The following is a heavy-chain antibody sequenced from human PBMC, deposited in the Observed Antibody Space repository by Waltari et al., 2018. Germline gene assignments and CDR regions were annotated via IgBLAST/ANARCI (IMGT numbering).Heavy chain of an antibody. CDR1: GCPISSTAYY. CDR2: IYYNGGT. Sequence: QMQLQESGPGLMKPSETLSLTCTVSGCPISSTAYYWVWIRQPPGKGLEWIATIYYNGGTQYNPSLKSRVSISIDTSKNQFSLKLSSVTAADTAVYYCAREARVGASASGGYWGQGTLVTVSS. J-gene: IGHJ4*02. V-gene: IGHV4-39*07. D-gene: IGHD1-26*01. CDR3: AREARVGASASGGY.